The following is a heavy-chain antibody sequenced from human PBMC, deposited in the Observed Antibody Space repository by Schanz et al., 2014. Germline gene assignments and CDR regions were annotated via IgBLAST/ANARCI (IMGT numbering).Heavy chain of an antibody. Sequence: QVQLVQSGAEVKKPGASVKVSCKASEYSFTSYSMHWVRQAPGQRLGWMGWINTGSGDTKYSQNFQGRVTITRDTSASTAYMELSSLRSEDTAVYSCARGIGGYGANNYFDYWGQGTLVTVSS. CDR2: INTGSGDT. D-gene: IGHD5-12*01. V-gene: IGHV1-3*04. J-gene: IGHJ4*02. CDR3: ARGIGGYGANNYFDY. CDR1: EYSFTSYS.